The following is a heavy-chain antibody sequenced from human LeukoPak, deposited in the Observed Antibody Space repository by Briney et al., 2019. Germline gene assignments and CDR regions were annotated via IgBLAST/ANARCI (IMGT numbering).Heavy chain of an antibody. Sequence: NPSETLSLTCTVSGGSISSSSYYWGWIRQPPGKGLEWIGSIYYSGSTYYNPSLKSRVTISVDTSKNQFSLKLSSVTAADTAVYYCAKKGSSSWDYYSYSTDVWGKGTTVTISS. CDR3: AKKGSSSWDYYSYSTDV. CDR1: GGSISSSSYY. V-gene: IGHV4-39*07. CDR2: IYYSGST. D-gene: IGHD6-13*01. J-gene: IGHJ6*03.